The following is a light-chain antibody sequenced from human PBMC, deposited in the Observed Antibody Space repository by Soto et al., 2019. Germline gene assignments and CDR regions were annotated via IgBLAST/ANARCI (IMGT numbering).Light chain of an antibody. CDR3: QQFNVYPLT. CDR2: AAS. V-gene: IGKV1-9*01. CDR1: QGIRDF. J-gene: IGKJ4*01. Sequence: DIQLTQSPSFLSASVGDRVTITCRASQGIRDFLAWYQQKPGKAPKLLIYAASILQAGVPTRFSGFASGTEFTLTISNLQPADSATYYCQQFNVYPLTFGGGTKVEIK.